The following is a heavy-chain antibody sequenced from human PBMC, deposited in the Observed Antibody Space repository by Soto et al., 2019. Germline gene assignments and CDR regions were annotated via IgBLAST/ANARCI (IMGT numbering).Heavy chain of an antibody. CDR2: VTGDLTRT. Sequence: EVQLVESGGGLVQPGGSLRLSCEASGFTFDNYWMHWVRHVPGKGLVWVARVTGDLTRTNYADSVKGRFTINRDNAKNTLYLRMESLRNEDSAVYFCARGAGGYYYMDVWGKGTTVTVSS. CDR3: ARGAGGYYYMDV. J-gene: IGHJ6*03. CDR1: GFTFDNYW. V-gene: IGHV3-74*01. D-gene: IGHD3-10*01.